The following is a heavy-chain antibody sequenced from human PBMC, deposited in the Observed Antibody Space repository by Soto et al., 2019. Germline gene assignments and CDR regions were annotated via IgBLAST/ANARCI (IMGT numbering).Heavy chain of an antibody. V-gene: IGHV4-39*01. CDR1: GGSMSSGNHY. J-gene: IGHJ4*02. Sequence: SETLSLTCTVSGGSMSSGNHYWGWVRQPPGKGLEWIGSIYYGGGTHYNPSLKSRVTISIDTPKNQFSLKLSSVTAADTAVFYCATYSSSTMPDYWSQGTLVTVSS. D-gene: IGHD2-2*01. CDR3: ATYSSSTMPDY. CDR2: IYYGGGT.